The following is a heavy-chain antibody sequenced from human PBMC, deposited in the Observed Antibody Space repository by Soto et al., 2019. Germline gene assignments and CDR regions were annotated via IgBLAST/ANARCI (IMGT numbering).Heavy chain of an antibody. J-gene: IGHJ5*02. CDR2: ISYDGSNK. CDR3: AKDIAAAGTRGWFDP. D-gene: IGHD6-13*01. V-gene: IGHV3-30*18. CDR1: GFTFSSYG. Sequence: QVQLVESGGGVVQPGRSLRLSCAASGFTFSSYGMHWVRQAPGKGLEWVAVISYDGSNKYYADSVKGRFTISRENAKNTLYLQMNSLRAEDTAVYYCAKDIAAAGTRGWFDPWGQGTLVTVSS.